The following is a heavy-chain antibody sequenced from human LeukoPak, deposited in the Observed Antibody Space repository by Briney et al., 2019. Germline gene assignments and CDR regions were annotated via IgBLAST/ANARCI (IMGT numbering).Heavy chain of an antibody. Sequence: GGSLRLSCAASGFTFSSYAMSWVRQAPGKGLEWDSAISGSDGSTYYADSVKGRFTISRDNSKNTLYLQMNSLRAEDTAVYYCAKSRSGTTSCYNYWGQGTLVTVSS. CDR3: AKSRSGTTSCYNY. D-gene: IGHD2-2*02. V-gene: IGHV3-23*01. CDR1: GFTFSSYA. CDR2: ISGSDGST. J-gene: IGHJ4*02.